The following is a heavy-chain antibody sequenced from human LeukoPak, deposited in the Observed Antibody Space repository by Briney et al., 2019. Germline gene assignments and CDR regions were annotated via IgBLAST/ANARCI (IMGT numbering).Heavy chain of an antibody. Sequence: GGSLRLPCEASGFTFSSYSMNWVRQDPGKGLEWVSSISSSSSYIYYEDSVKGRFTISRDNAKTSMYLQKNSLRAQDTAVYNCVPLLLPLPFDYWGQGTLVTVSS. CDR3: VPLLLPLPFDY. J-gene: IGHJ4*02. CDR1: GFTFSSYS. D-gene: IGHD2/OR15-2a*01. CDR2: ISSSSSYI. V-gene: IGHV3-21*01.